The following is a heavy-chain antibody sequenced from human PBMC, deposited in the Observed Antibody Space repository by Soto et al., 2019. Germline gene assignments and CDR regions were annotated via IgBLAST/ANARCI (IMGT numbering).Heavy chain of an antibody. CDR3: AKVANVGVVVEYFDH. CDR2: ISSTGRRT. D-gene: IGHD3-3*01. Sequence: EVQLLESGGGLVQPGGSLRLSCGSSGFNFANYAMGWVRQAPGKGLEWVSGISSTGRRTYYADSVRGRFSISRDNSKNTVDLQINSLRAEDTAVYYCAKVANVGVVVEYFDHWGQGPLVTVSS. CDR1: GFNFANYA. J-gene: IGHJ4*02. V-gene: IGHV3-23*01.